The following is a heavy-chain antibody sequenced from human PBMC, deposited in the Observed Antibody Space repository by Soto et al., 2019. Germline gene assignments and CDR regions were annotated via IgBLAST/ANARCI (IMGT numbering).Heavy chain of an antibody. Sequence: QVQLQQWGAGLLKPSETLSLTCAVYGGSFSGYYWSWIRQPPGKGLEWIGEINHSGSTNYNPSLKSRVTISVDTSKNQFSLELSSVTAADTAVYYCARGGSVWGSYRKPYYFDYWGQGTLVTVSS. D-gene: IGHD3-16*02. CDR2: INHSGST. J-gene: IGHJ4*02. CDR1: GGSFSGYY. V-gene: IGHV4-34*01. CDR3: ARGGSVWGSYRKPYYFDY.